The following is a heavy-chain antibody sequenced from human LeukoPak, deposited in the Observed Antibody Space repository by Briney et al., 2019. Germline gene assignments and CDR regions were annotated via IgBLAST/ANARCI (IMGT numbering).Heavy chain of an antibody. CDR3: ARGVEPLAANTLAY. Sequence: GGSLRLSCAASGFTVITNDMTWVRQAPGKGLESVSVLYSDGNTKYADSVQGRFTISRDNSKNTLYLEMNSLSPDDTAVYYCARGVEPLAANTLAYWGQGTLVTVSS. J-gene: IGHJ4*02. V-gene: IGHV3-53*01. CDR2: LYSDGNT. D-gene: IGHD1-14*01. CDR1: GFTVITND.